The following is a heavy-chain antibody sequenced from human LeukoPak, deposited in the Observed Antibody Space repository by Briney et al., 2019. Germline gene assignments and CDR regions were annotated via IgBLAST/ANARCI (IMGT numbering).Heavy chain of an antibody. CDR2: IYTSGIT. CDR3: ARADFWSGYSSTY. D-gene: IGHD3-3*01. CDR1: GGSISSGSYY. J-gene: IGHJ4*02. V-gene: IGHV4-61*02. Sequence: SETLSLXCTVSGGSISSGSYYWSWIRQPAEKGLEWIGRIYTSGITNYNPSLKSRVTISVDTSKNQFSLKLSSVTAADTAVYYCARADFWSGYSSTYWGQGTLVTVSS.